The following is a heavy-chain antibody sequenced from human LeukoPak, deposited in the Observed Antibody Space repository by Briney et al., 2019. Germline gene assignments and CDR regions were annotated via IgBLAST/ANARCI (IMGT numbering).Heavy chain of an antibody. CDR3: ARNVYDYVWGSYRYYYYYYMDV. Sequence: SETLSLTCTVSGGSIGSSSYYWGWIRQPPGKGLEWIGSIYYSGSTYYNPSLKSRVTISVDTSKNQFSLKLSSVTAADTAVYYCARNVYDYVWGSYRYYYYYYMDVWGKGTTVTVSS. D-gene: IGHD3-16*02. J-gene: IGHJ6*03. CDR2: IYYSGST. V-gene: IGHV4-39*07. CDR1: GGSIGSSSYY.